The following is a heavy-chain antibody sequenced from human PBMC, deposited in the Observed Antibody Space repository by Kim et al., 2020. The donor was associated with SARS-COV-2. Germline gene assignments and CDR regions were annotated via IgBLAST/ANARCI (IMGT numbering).Heavy chain of an antibody. CDR2: IDLSDSYA. Sequence: GESLKISCKGSGSSFPISFLSWVLQMPGKGLEWMGRIDLSDSYAKYSPSFQGHVTISADKSISTAYLQWSSLKASDTAMYYCARHGHEYSTSSYYYYGMDVWGLGTTVTVSS. J-gene: IGHJ6*02. V-gene: IGHV5-10-1*01. CDR3: ARHGHEYSTSSYYYYGMDV. CDR1: GSSFPISF. D-gene: IGHD6-6*01.